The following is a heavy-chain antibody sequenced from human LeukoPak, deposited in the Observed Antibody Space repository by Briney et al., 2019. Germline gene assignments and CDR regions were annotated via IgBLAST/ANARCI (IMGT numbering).Heavy chain of an antibody. J-gene: IGHJ5*02. V-gene: IGHV4-59*01. CDR1: GGSFSGYY. CDR3: ARGAPDWFDP. CDR2: IYYSGST. Sequence: SETLSLTCAVYGGSFSGYYWSWIRQPPGKGLEWIGYIYYSGSTNYNPSLKSRVTISVDTSKNQFSLKLSSVTAADTAVYYCARGAPDWFDPWGQGTLVTVSS.